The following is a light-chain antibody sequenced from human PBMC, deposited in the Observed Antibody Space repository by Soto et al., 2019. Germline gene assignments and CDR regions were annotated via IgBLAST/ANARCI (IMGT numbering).Light chain of an antibody. CDR1: QTVSRY. V-gene: IGKV1-39*01. CDR2: AAS. CDR3: QQTYSNLWT. J-gene: IGKJ1*01. Sequence: IQLPQSPSSLSASVCDTVTITCRASQTVSRYLNWYQQKSGTAPKLLIYAASTLHTGVPSRFSGRGSGTDFTLTINNLQREDFADYFCQQTYSNLWTFGQGTKVDIK.